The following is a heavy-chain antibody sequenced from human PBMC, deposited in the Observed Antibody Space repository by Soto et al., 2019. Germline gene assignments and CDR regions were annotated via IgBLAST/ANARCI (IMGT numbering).Heavy chain of an antibody. CDR3: ATMYSNDRSAFLEY. Sequence: QVQLQESGPGLVKPSGTLSLTCAVSGGSISSANWWSWVRQPPGKGLEWIGEIYHGGNTNYNPSLKSRVTISVDKSKNQFSLKLNSMTAAETAVYYCATMYSNDRSAFLEYWGQGTLATVSS. J-gene: IGHJ4*02. D-gene: IGHD3-22*01. CDR1: GGSISSANW. CDR2: IYHGGNT. V-gene: IGHV4-4*02.